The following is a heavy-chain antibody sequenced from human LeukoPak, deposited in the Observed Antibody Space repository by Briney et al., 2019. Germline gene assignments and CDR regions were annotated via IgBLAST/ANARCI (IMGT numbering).Heavy chain of an antibody. Sequence: PSETLSLTCTVSGGSISSYYWSWIRQPAGKGLEWIGRIYTSGSTNYNPSLKSRVTMSVDTSKNQFSLKLSSVTAADTAVYYCAREGDSSSWSGNWLDPWGQGTLVTVSS. CDR2: IYTSGST. CDR1: GGSISSYY. D-gene: IGHD6-13*01. V-gene: IGHV4-4*07. J-gene: IGHJ5*02. CDR3: AREGDSSSWSGNWLDP.